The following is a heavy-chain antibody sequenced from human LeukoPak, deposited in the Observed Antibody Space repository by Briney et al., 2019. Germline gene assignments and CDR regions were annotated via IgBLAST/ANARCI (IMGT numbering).Heavy chain of an antibody. J-gene: IGHJ2*01. CDR3: ATLFGAYWYFDL. D-gene: IGHD3-10*02. V-gene: IGHV1-69*13. CDR1: GGTFSSYA. CDR2: IIPIFGTA. Sequence: ASVKVSCKASGGTFSSYAISWVRQAPGQGLEWMGGIIPIFGTANYAQRFQGRVSMTADESTTTAHMELTGLRFEDTAVYYCATLFGAYWYFDLWGRGTLVTVSS.